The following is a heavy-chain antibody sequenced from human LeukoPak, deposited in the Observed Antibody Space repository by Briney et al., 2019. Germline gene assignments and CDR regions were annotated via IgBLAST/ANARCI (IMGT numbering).Heavy chain of an antibody. J-gene: IGHJ6*02. Sequence: PGGSLRLSCAASGFTFSSYAMTWVRQAPGKGLEWVSGISGSGGDTYNADSVKSRFTISRDNSKNTLYLQMNSLRAEDTAVYYCAKGGGLYDILTSYYYYGMDVWGQGTTVTVSS. CDR2: ISGSGGDT. CDR1: GFTFSSYA. D-gene: IGHD3-9*01. CDR3: AKGGGLYDILTSYYYYGMDV. V-gene: IGHV3-23*01.